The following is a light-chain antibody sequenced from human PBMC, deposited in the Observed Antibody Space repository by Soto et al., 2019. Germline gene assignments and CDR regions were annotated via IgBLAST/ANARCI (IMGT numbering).Light chain of an antibody. CDR3: AAWDDSLSGWV. CDR2: TNN. V-gene: IGLV1-47*02. CDR1: SSNIGRDY. J-gene: IGLJ3*02. Sequence: QSVLTQPPSASGTPGQRVTISCSGSSSNIGRDYVCWYQQLPGTAPKLLIYTNNQRPSGVPDRFSGSKSGTSASLAISGLRSEDEADYYCAAWDDSLSGWVFGGGTKVTVL.